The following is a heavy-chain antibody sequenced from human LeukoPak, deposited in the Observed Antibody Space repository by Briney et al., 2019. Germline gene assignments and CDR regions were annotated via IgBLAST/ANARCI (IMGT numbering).Heavy chain of an antibody. J-gene: IGHJ5*02. CDR2: IYYRGST. V-gene: IGHV4-59*01. CDR3: ASSALSYYDFWSGNNWFDP. CDR1: GGSISSYY. Sequence: PSETLSLTCTVSGGSISSYYWSWIRQPPGKGLEWIGYIYYRGSTNYNPSLKSRVTISVDTSKNQFSLKLSSVTAADTAVYYCASSALSYYDFWSGNNWFDPWGQGTLATVSS. D-gene: IGHD3-3*01.